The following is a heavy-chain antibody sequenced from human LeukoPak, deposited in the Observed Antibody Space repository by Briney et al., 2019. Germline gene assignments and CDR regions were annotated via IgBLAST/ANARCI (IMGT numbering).Heavy chain of an antibody. CDR3: ATGAPLLWFGELLSNLKLDAFDI. D-gene: IGHD3-10*01. CDR1: GYTLTELS. J-gene: IGHJ3*02. V-gene: IGHV1-24*01. Sequence: GASVKVSCKVSGYTLTELSMHWVRPAPGKGLEWMGGFDPEDGETIYAQKFQGRVTMTEDTSTDTAYMELSSLRSEDTAVYYCATGAPLLWFGELLSNLKLDAFDIWGQGTMVTVSS. CDR2: FDPEDGET.